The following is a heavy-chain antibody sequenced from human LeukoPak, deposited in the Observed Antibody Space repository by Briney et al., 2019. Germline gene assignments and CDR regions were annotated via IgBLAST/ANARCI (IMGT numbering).Heavy chain of an antibody. Sequence: GRSLRLSXAASGFTFDDYAMHWVRQAPGKGLEWVSGISWNSGSIGYADSVKGRFTISRDNAKNSLYLQMNSLRAEDMALYYCAKSNRGYYDNFDYWGQGTLVTVSS. CDR1: GFTFDDYA. D-gene: IGHD3-22*01. CDR3: AKSNRGYYDNFDY. V-gene: IGHV3-9*03. J-gene: IGHJ4*02. CDR2: ISWNSGSI.